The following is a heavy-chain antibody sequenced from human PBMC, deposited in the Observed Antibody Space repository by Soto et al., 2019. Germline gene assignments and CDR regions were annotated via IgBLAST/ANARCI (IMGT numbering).Heavy chain of an antibody. Sequence: QLQLVQSGAEVKRPGASVRVSCEASGYPFAKYGISWIRQAPGQGLEWMAWISAYNGKTHHAPFVQDRVTMTTDTSTRTAYMELTSLRSDDTAVYYCARGGWNYGPGPFDLWGQGTMVTVSS. J-gene: IGHJ3*01. V-gene: IGHV1-18*04. CDR3: ARGGWNYGPGPFDL. D-gene: IGHD1-7*01. CDR2: ISAYNGKT. CDR1: GYPFAKYG.